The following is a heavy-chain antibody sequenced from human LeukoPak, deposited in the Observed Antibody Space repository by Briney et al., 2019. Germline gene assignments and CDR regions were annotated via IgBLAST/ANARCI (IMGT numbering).Heavy chain of an antibody. CDR2: IGGGATT. CDR3: AKAGRLHAVAGWIDY. J-gene: IGHJ4*02. D-gene: IGHD6-19*01. V-gene: IGHV3-23*01. Sequence: GGSLRLSCAASGSTFSNYVISWVRQAPGKGLEWVSAIGGGATTYYADYVKGRFTISRDNSKNTLYLQMNSLRAEDTAIYYCAKAGRLHAVAGWIDYWGQGTLVTVS. CDR1: GSTFSNYV.